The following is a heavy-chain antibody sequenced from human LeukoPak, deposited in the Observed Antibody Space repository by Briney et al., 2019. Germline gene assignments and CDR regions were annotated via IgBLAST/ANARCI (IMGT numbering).Heavy chain of an antibody. Sequence: SETLSLTCTVSGGSIRGYYWSWIRQPPGKGLEWIGYIFYSGNTNYNPSLKSRVTMSVDTSNNQFSLKLSSVTAADTAVYYCARTIMTTVTPFDYWGQGTLVTVSS. D-gene: IGHD4-17*01. CDR2: IFYSGNT. CDR3: ARTIMTTVTPFDY. J-gene: IGHJ4*02. V-gene: IGHV4-59*01. CDR1: GGSIRGYY.